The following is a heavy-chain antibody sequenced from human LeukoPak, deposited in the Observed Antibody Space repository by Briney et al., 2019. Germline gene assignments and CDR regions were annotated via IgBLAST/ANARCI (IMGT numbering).Heavy chain of an antibody. Sequence: ASVKVSCKASGYTFTGYYMHWVRQAPGQGLEWMGIINPSGGSTSYEQKFQGRVTMTSDMSTSTVYMELSSLISEDTAVYYCARVHYYDSSGYYPFDYWGQGTLVTVSS. D-gene: IGHD3-22*01. CDR2: INPSGGST. J-gene: IGHJ4*02. V-gene: IGHV1-46*01. CDR1: GYTFTGYY. CDR3: ARVHYYDSSGYYPFDY.